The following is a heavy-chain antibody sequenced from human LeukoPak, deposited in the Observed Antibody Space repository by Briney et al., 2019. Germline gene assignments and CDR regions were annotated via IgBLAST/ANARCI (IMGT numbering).Heavy chain of an antibody. CDR1: GGSMNHYY. J-gene: IGHJ4*02. CDR3: AREVGNAGWYIDY. Sequence: SETLSLTCTVSGGSMNHYYWNWIRQPPGKGLEWIGYIYYLGNTDYNPSLKSRVTISLDTSKNQFSLKLTSVTAADTAVYYCAREVGNAGWYIDYWGQGTLVTVSS. CDR2: IYYLGNT. V-gene: IGHV4-59*01. D-gene: IGHD6-19*01.